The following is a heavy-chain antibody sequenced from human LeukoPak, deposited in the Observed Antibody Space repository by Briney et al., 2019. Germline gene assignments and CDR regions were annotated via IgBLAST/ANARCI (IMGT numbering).Heavy chain of an antibody. CDR2: INWNGGST. Sequence: GGSLRLSCAASGFTYSSYVMSWVRQAAGKGLEWVSGINWNGGSTGYADSVKGRFTISRDNSKNTLHLQMNSLRADDTAVYYCAKSGRYCSAGSCYQEASLDYWGQGTLVTVSS. D-gene: IGHD2-15*01. J-gene: IGHJ4*02. V-gene: IGHV3-23*01. CDR1: GFTYSSYV. CDR3: AKSGRYCSAGSCYQEASLDY.